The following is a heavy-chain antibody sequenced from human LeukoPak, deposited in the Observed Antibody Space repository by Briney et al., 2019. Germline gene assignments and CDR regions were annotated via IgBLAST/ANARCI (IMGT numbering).Heavy chain of an antibody. Sequence: ASVKVSCKASGYTFTGYYMHWVRQAPGQGLEWMGIINPSGGSTSHAQKFQGRVTMTRDMSTSTVYMELSSLRSEDTAVYYCARWGSPFDYWGQGTLVTVSS. V-gene: IGHV1-46*01. CDR2: INPSGGST. J-gene: IGHJ4*02. D-gene: IGHD3-16*01. CDR3: ARWGSPFDY. CDR1: GYTFTGYY.